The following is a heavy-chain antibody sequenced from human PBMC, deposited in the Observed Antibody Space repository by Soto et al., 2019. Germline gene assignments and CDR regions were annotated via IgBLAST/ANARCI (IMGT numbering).Heavy chain of an antibody. CDR2: ISPYSGNT. CDR1: GYIFVNYG. Sequence: QVQLVQSGDEVRKPGSSVKVSCKASGYIFVNYGIAWVRQAPGQGLEWMGWISPYSGNTQYASKVQGRLTMTTDTSKNTAHKDLGSLKSDDTAVYYCAMLDNRVTPTPQAVWGQGTTVTDSS. J-gene: IGHJ6*02. D-gene: IGHD3-16*02. CDR3: AMLDNRVTPTPQAV. V-gene: IGHV1-18*01.